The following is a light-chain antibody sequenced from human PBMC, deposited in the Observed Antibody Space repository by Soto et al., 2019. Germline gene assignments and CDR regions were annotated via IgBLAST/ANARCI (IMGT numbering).Light chain of an antibody. CDR3: QSYDSSLSGWL. CDR2: GDS. Sequence: QSVLTQPPSVSGDPGQRVAISCTGSSSNNGAGYNVHWYQQVPGTAPKLLIYGDSNRPSGVPDXXSGSNSGTSASLAITGXXAXDEADYXCQSYDSSLSGWLFGGGTKLTVL. V-gene: IGLV1-40*01. J-gene: IGLJ3*02. CDR1: SSNNGAGYN.